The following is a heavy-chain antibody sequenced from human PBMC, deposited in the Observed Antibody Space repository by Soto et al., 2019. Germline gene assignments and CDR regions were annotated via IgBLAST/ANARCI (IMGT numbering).Heavy chain of an antibody. CDR1: GGSFSGYY. CDR3: AGDIVATARLDY. J-gene: IGHJ4*02. Sequence: SETLSLTCAVYGGSFSGYYWSWIRQPPGKGLEWIGEINHSGSTNYNPSLKSRVTISVDTSKNQFSLKLSSVTAADTAVYYCAGDIVATARLDYWGQGTLVTVSS. CDR2: INHSGST. D-gene: IGHD5-12*01. V-gene: IGHV4-34*01.